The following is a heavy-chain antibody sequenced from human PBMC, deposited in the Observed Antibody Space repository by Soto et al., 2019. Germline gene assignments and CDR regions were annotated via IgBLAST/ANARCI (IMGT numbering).Heavy chain of an antibody. CDR2: IYPGDSDT. V-gene: IGHV5-51*01. Sequence: GESLKISCKGSGDSFTSYWIGWVRQMPGKGLEWMGIIYPGDSDTRYSPSFEGQVTVSADKSISTAYLQWSSLKASDTAMYYCARHQGPCNGGSCYSASWYYYGMDVWGQGTTVTVSS. CDR1: GDSFTSYW. J-gene: IGHJ6*02. CDR3: ARHQGPCNGGSCYSASWYYYGMDV. D-gene: IGHD2-15*01.